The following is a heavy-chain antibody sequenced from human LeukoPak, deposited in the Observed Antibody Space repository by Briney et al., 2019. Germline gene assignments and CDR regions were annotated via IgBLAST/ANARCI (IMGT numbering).Heavy chain of an antibody. J-gene: IGHJ4*02. D-gene: IGHD3-9*01. Sequence: GASVKVSCKASGYTFTGYYMHWVRQDPGQGLEWMGWINPNSGGTNYAQKFQGRVTMTRDTSISTAYMELSRLRSDDTAVYYCAREPTYYDILTGYTFFDYWGQGTLVTVSS. CDR3: AREPTYYDILTGYTFFDY. V-gene: IGHV1-2*02. CDR2: INPNSGGT. CDR1: GYTFTGYY.